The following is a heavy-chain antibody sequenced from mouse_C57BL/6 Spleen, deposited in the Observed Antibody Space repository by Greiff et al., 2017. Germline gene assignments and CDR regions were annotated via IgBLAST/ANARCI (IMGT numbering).Heavy chain of an antibody. CDR3: AREYYDYGFAY. CDR1: GYSITSGYY. CDR2: ISYDGSN. J-gene: IGHJ3*01. V-gene: IGHV3-6*01. D-gene: IGHD2-4*01. Sequence: EVQVVESGPGLVKPSQSLSLTCSVTGYSITSGYYWNWIRQFPGNKLEWMGYISYDGSNNYNPSLKNRISITRDTSKNQFFLKLNSVTTEDTATYYCAREYYDYGFAYWGQGTLVTVSA.